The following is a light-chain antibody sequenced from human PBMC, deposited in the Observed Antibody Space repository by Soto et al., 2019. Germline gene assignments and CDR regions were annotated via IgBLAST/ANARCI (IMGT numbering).Light chain of an antibody. CDR2: RNN. Sequence: QSALTEPHSASGTPGQRVSISSYGGTSYIGSNTVNWYQHLPGTAPRLLIYRNNQRPSGVSDRFSGSKSGNTASLTVSGLQAEDEADYYCSSYTGGNSSYVLGTGTKVTV. V-gene: IGLV1-44*01. CDR1: TSYIGSNT. J-gene: IGLJ1*01. CDR3: SSYTGGNSSYV.